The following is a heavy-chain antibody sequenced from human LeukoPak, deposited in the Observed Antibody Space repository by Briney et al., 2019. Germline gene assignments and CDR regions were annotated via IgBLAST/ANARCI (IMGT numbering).Heavy chain of an antibody. D-gene: IGHD4-17*01. CDR3: ARLRFRDYPY. CDR2: IKQDGSEK. J-gene: IGHJ4*02. Sequence: PGGSLRLSCAASGFTFSSFWMSWVRPAPGMGLEWVANIKQDGSEKYYVDSVKGRFTSSRDNAKNSLYLQMNSLRAEDTAVYYCARLRFRDYPYWGQGTLVTVSS. CDR1: GFTFSSFW. V-gene: IGHV3-7*01.